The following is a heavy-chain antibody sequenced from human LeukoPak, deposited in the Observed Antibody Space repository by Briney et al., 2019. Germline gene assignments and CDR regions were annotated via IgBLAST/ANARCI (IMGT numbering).Heavy chain of an antibody. CDR3: ARGDEAVAGPQSYGMDD. Sequence: PSETLSLTCTVSGGSISSYYWSWIRQPAGKGLEWIGRIYTSGSTNYNPSLKSRVTMSVDTSKNQFSLKLSSVTAADTAVYYCARGDEAVAGPQSYGMDDWGQGTTVTVYS. D-gene: IGHD6-19*01. V-gene: IGHV4-4*07. CDR1: GGSISSYY. J-gene: IGHJ6*02. CDR2: IYTSGST.